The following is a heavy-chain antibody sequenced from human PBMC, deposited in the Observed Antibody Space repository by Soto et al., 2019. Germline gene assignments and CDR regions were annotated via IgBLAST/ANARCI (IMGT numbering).Heavy chain of an antibody. CDR1: GGSISTYY. V-gene: IGHV4-59*01. J-gene: IGHJ5*02. CDR2: IYYSGST. CDR3: ARESAGSHKNNWFDP. D-gene: IGHD3-10*01. Sequence: QVQLQESGPGLVKPSETLSLTCTVSGGSISTYYWSWIRQPPGKGLEWIGYIYYSGSTYYNPSLKCRVTMSVDTSRNQLLLQLNSVTAADTAVYYCARESAGSHKNNWFDPWGQGTLVTVSS.